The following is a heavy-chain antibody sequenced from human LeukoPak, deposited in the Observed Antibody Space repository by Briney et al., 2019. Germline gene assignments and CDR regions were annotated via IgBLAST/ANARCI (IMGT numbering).Heavy chain of an antibody. CDR3: VKESPHYDY. CDR1: GFTFSSYA. J-gene: IGHJ4*02. V-gene: IGHV3-23*01. Sequence: TGGSLRLSCAASGFTFSSYAMSWVRQAPGKGLEWVSVISGNSISTYYADSVKGRFTISRDNSKNTLYLQMNSLRAEDTAVYYCVKESPHYDYWGQGTLVTVSS. CDR2: ISGNSIST.